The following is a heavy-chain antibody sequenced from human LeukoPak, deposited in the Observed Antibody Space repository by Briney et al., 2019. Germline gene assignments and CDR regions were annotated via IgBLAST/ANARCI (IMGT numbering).Heavy chain of an antibody. CDR1: GFTFSSYA. Sequence: GGSLRLSCAASGFTFSSYAMSWVRQAPGKGLKWVSAISGSGGSTYYADSVKGRFTISRDNSKNTLYLQMNSLRAEDTAVYYCAKMGDYYGSIHSFDYWGQGTLVTVSS. J-gene: IGHJ4*02. CDR2: ISGSGGST. D-gene: IGHD3-10*01. CDR3: AKMGDYYGSIHSFDY. V-gene: IGHV3-23*01.